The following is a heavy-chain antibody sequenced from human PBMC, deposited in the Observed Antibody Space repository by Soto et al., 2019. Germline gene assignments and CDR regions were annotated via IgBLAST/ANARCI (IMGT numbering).Heavy chain of an antibody. Sequence: ASVKVSCKASGYTFTSYGISWVRQAPGQGLEWMGWISAYNGNTNYAQKLQGRVTMTTDTSTSTASMELRSLRSDDTAVYYCARDGRRNSSSSRSGLVYLGQGTLLTVSS. CDR2: ISAYNGNT. J-gene: IGHJ4*02. D-gene: IGHD6-6*01. V-gene: IGHV1-18*01. CDR1: GYTFTSYG. CDR3: ARDGRRNSSSSRSGLVY.